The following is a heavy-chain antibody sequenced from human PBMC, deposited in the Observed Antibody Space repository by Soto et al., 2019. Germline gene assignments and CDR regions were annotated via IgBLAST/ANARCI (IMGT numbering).Heavy chain of an antibody. V-gene: IGHV4-59*01. Sequence: SQTLSHTCTVAGGSISSFYWSWIRQPPGKGLEWIGYIYYSGSTNYNPSLKSRVTISVDTSKNQFSLKLSSVTAADTAVYYCARGDGTIWFAPWGQGTLVTVSS. CDR1: GGSISSFY. D-gene: IGHD1-7*01. J-gene: IGHJ5*02. CDR2: IYYSGST. CDR3: ARGDGTIWFAP.